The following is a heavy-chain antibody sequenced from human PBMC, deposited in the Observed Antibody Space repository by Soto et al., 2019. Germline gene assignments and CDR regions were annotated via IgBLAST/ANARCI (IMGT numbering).Heavy chain of an antibody. J-gene: IGHJ6*03. CDR1: GGTFSSYA. D-gene: IGHD5-12*01. V-gene: IGHV1-69*13. CDR2: IIPIFGTA. CDR3: ARTRIIVATRRYYYYMDV. Sequence: SVKLSCKASGGTFSSYAISWVRQAPGQGLEWMGGIIPIFGTANYAQKFQGRVTITADESTSTAYMELSSLRSEDTAVYYCARTRIIVATRRYYYYMDVWGKGTTVTVCS.